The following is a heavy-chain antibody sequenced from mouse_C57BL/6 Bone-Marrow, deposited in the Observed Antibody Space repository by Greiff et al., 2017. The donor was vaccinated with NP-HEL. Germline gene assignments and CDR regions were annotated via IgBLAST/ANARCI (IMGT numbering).Heavy chain of an antibody. D-gene: IGHD2-5*01. J-gene: IGHJ4*01. Sequence: VQLQQSGAELVRPGSSVKMSCKTSGYTFTSYGINWVKQRPGQGLEWIGYLYPGNGYTDYNEKFKGKATLTSDTSSSTASMLLSRLTSEDSAIYFCAGSNYGYYAMDYWGQGTSVTVSS. CDR2: LYPGNGYT. V-gene: IGHV1-58*01. CDR1: GYTFTSYG. CDR3: AGSNYGYYAMDY.